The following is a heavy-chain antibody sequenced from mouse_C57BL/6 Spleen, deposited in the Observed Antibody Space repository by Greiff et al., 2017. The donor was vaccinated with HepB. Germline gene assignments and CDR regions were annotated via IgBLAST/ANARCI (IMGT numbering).Heavy chain of an antibody. CDR3: ARSSYGNYDWYFDV. CDR2: IYPGDGDT. D-gene: IGHD2-1*01. Sequence: QVQLQQSGAELVKPGASVKISCKASGYAFSSYWMNWVKQRPGKGLEWIGQIYPGDGDTNYNGKFKGKATLTADKSASTAYMQLSSLTSEYSAVYFCARSSYGNYDWYFDVWGTGTTVTVSS. J-gene: IGHJ1*03. V-gene: IGHV1-80*01. CDR1: GYAFSSYW.